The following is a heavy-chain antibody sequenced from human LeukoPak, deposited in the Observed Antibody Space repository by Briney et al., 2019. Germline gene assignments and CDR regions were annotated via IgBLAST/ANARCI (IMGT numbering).Heavy chain of an antibody. CDR3: AKDSTHFQWLVTAEYFQH. Sequence: PGGSLRLSCAASGFTFSSYAMSWVRQAPGKGLEWVSAISGSGRSTYYADSVKGRFTISRDNSKNTLYLQMNSLRAEDTAVYYCAKDSTHFQWLVTAEYFQHWGQGTLVTVSS. D-gene: IGHD6-19*01. J-gene: IGHJ1*01. CDR1: GFTFSSYA. V-gene: IGHV3-23*01. CDR2: ISGSGRST.